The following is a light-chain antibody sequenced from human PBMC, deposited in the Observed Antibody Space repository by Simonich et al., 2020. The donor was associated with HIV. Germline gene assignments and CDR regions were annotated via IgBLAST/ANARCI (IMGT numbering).Light chain of an antibody. CDR1: QSVNSN. CDR3: QQRSNWPRT. Sequence: EIVLTQSPATLSLSPGERATLSCRASQSVNSNLAWYQQKPGQAPRLLICGASTRATGIPARFSGGGSGTEFTLTISSLQSEDFAVYYCQQRSNWPRTFGQGTKVEIK. J-gene: IGKJ1*01. CDR2: GAS. V-gene: IGKV3-15*01.